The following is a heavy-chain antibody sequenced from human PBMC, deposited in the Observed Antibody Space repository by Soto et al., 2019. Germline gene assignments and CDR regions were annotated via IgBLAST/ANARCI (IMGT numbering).Heavy chain of an antibody. CDR2: IYHSGST. J-gene: IGHJ6*02. Sequence: SETLSLTCIVSGDSVNSGAHYWSWIRQSPGTGLEWIGYIYHSGSTYYNPSLKSRVTISVDRSKNQFSLKLSSVTAADTAVYYCARGVWRGEDGMDVWGQGTKVTVSS. CDR3: ARGVWRGEDGMDV. CDR1: GDSVNSGAHY. V-gene: IGHV4-30-2*06. D-gene: IGHD2-21*01.